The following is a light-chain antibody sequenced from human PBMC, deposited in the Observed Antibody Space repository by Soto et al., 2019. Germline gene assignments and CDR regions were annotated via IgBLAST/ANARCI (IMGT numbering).Light chain of an antibody. CDR1: TGAVTSGHY. Sequence: QAVVTQEPSLTVSPGGTVTLTCGSTTGAVTSGHYPDWFQQKAGQAPRTLIYDTTKRHSWTPARFSGSLLGGKAALTLSGAQHEDEADYYCLLSYNGAQVFGGGTKLTVL. J-gene: IGLJ3*02. V-gene: IGLV7-46*01. CDR2: DTT. CDR3: LLSYNGAQV.